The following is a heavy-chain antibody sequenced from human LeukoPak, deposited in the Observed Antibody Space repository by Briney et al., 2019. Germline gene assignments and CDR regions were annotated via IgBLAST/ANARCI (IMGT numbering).Heavy chain of an antibody. D-gene: IGHD2-15*01. V-gene: IGHV1-46*01. CDR2: INPSGGST. J-gene: IGHJ5*02. CDR1: GYTFTSYY. CDR3: ARDKFQVVVAATRGFDP. Sequence: ASVKVSCKASGYTFTSYYMHWVRQAPGQGLVWMGIINPSGGSTSYAQKFQGRVTMTRDTSTSTVYMELSSLRSEDTAVYYCARDKFQVVVAATRGFDPWGQGTLVTVSS.